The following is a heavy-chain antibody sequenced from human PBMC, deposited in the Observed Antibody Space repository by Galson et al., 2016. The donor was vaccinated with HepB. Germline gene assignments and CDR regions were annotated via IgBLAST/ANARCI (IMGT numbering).Heavy chain of an antibody. J-gene: IGHJ4*02. D-gene: IGHD3-16*02. CDR1: GFSFSSYA. CDR3: AKGPAGHYTPWGSYRYEW. V-gene: IGHV3-23*01. Sequence: SLRLSCAASGFSFSSYAMNWVRQAPGKGLEWVSSISASGGWTNYADSVKGRFTISRDNSRDTLYLQMNSLRGDDTAVYFCAKGPAGHYTPWGSYRYEWWGQGTLVTVSS. CDR2: ISASGGWT.